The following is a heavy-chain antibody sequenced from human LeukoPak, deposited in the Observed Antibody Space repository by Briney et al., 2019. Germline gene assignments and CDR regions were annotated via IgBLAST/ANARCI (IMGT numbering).Heavy chain of an antibody. J-gene: IGHJ4*02. CDR3: ATDADGYNYYFDY. Sequence: GASVKVSCKVSGYTLTELSMHWVRQAPGKGLEWMGGFDPEDGETIYAQKFQGRVTMTEDTSTDTAYMELSSLRSEGTAVYYCATDADGYNYYFDYWGQGTLVTVSS. CDR2: FDPEDGET. V-gene: IGHV1-24*01. D-gene: IGHD5-24*01. CDR1: GYTLTELS.